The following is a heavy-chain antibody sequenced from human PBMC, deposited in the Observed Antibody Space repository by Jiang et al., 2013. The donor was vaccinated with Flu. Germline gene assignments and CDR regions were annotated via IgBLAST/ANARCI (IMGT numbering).Heavy chain of an antibody. Sequence: GVVQPGGSLRLSCAASGPTFSTYGMHWVRQAPGKGLEWVAFIRYDGSNKYYADSVKGRFTISRDNSKNTLYLQMNSLRVEDTAVYYCAPRGSPTFDYWGQGTLVTVSS. J-gene: IGHJ4*02. CDR1: GPTFSTYG. V-gene: IGHV3-30*02. D-gene: IGHD3-16*01. CDR3: APRGSPTFDY. CDR2: IRYDGSNK.